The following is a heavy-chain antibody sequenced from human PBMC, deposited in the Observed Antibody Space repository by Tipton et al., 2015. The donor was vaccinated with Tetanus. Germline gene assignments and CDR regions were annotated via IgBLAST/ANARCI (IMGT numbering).Heavy chain of an antibody. CDR2: ISDSGSTI. CDR3: ARDNGGYDYYYYGMDV. D-gene: IGHD5-12*01. V-gene: IGHV3-11*04. CDR1: GFTFSDYY. J-gene: IGHJ6*02. Sequence: SLRLSCAASGFTFSDYYMSWIRQAPGKGLEWVPHISDSGSTIYYADSVKGRFTISRDNAKNSLYLQMNSLRDEDTAVYYCARDNGGYDYYYYGMDVWGQGTTVTVSS.